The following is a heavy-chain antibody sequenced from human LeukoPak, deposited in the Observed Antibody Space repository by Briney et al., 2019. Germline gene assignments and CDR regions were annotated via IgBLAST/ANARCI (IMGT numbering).Heavy chain of an antibody. D-gene: IGHD3-3*01. V-gene: IGHV4-39*07. CDR3: ARISAPAWRFQH. CDR2: IYYSGST. Sequence: SETLSLTCSVSGGSIRSTSYFWGWIRQPPGKGLEWIGIIYYSGSTYYNPSLRSRVTISVDTTKNQFSLKLSSVTAADTAVYYCARISAPAWRFQHWGQGTLVTVSS. CDR1: GGSIRSTSYF. J-gene: IGHJ1*01.